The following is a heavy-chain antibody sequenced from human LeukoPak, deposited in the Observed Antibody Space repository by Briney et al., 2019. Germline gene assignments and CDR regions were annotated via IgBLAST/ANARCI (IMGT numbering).Heavy chain of an antibody. CDR1: GGSISSYY. CDR3: ARISTVTTSRAYYYYYYMDV. D-gene: IGHD4-17*01. V-gene: IGHV4-4*07. J-gene: IGHJ6*03. Sequence: PSETLSLTCTVSGGSISSYYWSWIRQPAGKGLEWIGRIYTSRSTNYNPSVKSQVTMSVDTSKNQFSLKLSSVTAADTAVYYCARISTVTTSRAYYYYYYMDVWGKGTTVTVSS. CDR2: IYTSRST.